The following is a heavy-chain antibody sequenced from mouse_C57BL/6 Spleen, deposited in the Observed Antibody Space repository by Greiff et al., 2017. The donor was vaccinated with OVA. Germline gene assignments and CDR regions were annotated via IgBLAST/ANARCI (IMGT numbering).Heavy chain of an antibody. Sequence: ESGPGLVKPSQSLSLTCSVTGYSITSGYYWNWIRQFPGNKLEWMGYISYDGSNNYNPSLKNRISITRDTSKNQFFLKLNSVTTEDTATYYCARDTGTGWFAYWGQGTLVTVSA. V-gene: IGHV3-6*01. CDR3: ARDTGTGWFAY. D-gene: IGHD4-1*01. CDR2: ISYDGSN. CDR1: GYSITSGYY. J-gene: IGHJ3*01.